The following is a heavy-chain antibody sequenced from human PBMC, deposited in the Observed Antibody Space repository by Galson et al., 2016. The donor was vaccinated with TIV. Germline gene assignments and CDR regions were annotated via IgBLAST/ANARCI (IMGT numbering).Heavy chain of an antibody. Sequence: SLRLSCAASGFTFSNYGIHWVRQAPGKGLEWVALIWYDGGNKYYADSVKGRFTISRDNSKNTLFLQMNSLRAEDTAVYYCARGDFGDYRDSFDYWGQGTLVTVSS. J-gene: IGHJ4*02. D-gene: IGHD4-17*01. CDR3: ARGDFGDYRDSFDY. V-gene: IGHV3-33*01. CDR2: IWYDGGNK. CDR1: GFTFSNYG.